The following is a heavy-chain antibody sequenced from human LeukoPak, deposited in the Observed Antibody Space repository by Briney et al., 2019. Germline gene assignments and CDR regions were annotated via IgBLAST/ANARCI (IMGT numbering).Heavy chain of an antibody. CDR2: IYPGDSDT. J-gene: IGHJ3*02. CDR1: GYSFTSYW. V-gene: IGHV5-51*01. Sequence: GESLKISCKGSGYSFTSYWIGWVRQMPGKGLEWMGIIYPGDSDTRYSPSFQGQVTISADKSISTAYLQWSSLKASDTAMYYCARPGWGVVGATSAFDIWGQGTMVTVSS. D-gene: IGHD1-26*01. CDR3: ARPGWGVVGATSAFDI.